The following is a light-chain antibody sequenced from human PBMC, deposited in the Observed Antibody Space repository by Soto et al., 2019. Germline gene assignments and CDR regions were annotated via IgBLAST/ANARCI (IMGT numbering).Light chain of an antibody. CDR2: GAS. Sequence: DIHLTQSPSSLSAAVGDRVTITCRASLAILTYLNWFQQKAGKAPEVLIYGASSLRSGVPSRFTGSGSATDFTLTITSLQPEDAGTYFCQQTFSPAVTFGGGTKVDIK. V-gene: IGKV1-39*01. CDR1: LAILTY. J-gene: IGKJ4*01. CDR3: QQTFSPAVT.